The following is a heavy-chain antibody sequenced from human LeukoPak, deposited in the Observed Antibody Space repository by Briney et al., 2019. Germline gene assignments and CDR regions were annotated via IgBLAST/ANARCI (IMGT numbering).Heavy chain of an antibody. CDR2: INPNSGGT. CDR1: GYTFTGYY. J-gene: IGHJ6*02. Sequence: ASVKVSCKASGYTFTGYYMHWVRQAPGQGLEWMGRINPNSGGTNYAQKFHGWVTMTRDTSISTAYMELSRLTSDDTAVYYCARDQDSSGWYRSNYYFYVMDVWGQGTTVTVSS. CDR3: ARDQDSSGWYRSNYYFYVMDV. D-gene: IGHD6-19*01. V-gene: IGHV1-2*04.